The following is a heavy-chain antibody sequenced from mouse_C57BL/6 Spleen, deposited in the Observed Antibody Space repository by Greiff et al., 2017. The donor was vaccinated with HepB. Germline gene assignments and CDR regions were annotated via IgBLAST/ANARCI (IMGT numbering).Heavy chain of an antibody. J-gene: IGHJ2*01. CDR3: ARGPSLDY. V-gene: IGHV1-15*01. CDR2: IDPETGGT. CDR1: GYTFTDYE. Sequence: QVHVKQSGAELVRPGASVTLSCKASGYTFTDYEMHWVKQTPVHGLEWIGAIDPETGGTAYNQKFKGKATLTVEKSSSTVYLELSRLTSDDSAVYYCARGPSLDYWGQGTTLTVSS.